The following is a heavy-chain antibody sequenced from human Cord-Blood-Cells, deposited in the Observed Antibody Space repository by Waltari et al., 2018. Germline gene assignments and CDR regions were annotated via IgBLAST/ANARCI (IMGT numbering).Heavy chain of an antibody. Sequence: QVQLVQSGAEVKKPGASVKVSCKASGYTFTGYYMHWVRQAPGQGREWMGGINPNSGGTNYAQKFQGRVTMTRDTSISTAYMELSRLRSDDTAVYYCARIPDGLGLGAFDIWGQGTMVTVSS. CDR3: ARIPDGLGLGAFDI. D-gene: IGHD2-8*01. J-gene: IGHJ3*02. V-gene: IGHV1-2*02. CDR2: INPNSGGT. CDR1: GYTFTGYY.